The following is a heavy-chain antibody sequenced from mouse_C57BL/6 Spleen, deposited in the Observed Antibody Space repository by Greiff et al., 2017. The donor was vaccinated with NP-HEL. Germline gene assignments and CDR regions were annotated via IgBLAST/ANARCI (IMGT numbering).Heavy chain of an antibody. CDR1: GYTFTSYW. Sequence: QVQLQQSGAELVKPGASVKLSCKASGYTFTSYWMQWVKQRPGQGLEWIGEIDPSDSYTNYNQKFKGKATLTVDKSSSTAYMQLSSLTSEDSAVYYCARSGSNSDYFDYWGQGTTLTVSS. CDR3: ARSGSNSDYFDY. V-gene: IGHV1-50*01. CDR2: IDPSDSYT. D-gene: IGHD2-5*01. J-gene: IGHJ2*01.